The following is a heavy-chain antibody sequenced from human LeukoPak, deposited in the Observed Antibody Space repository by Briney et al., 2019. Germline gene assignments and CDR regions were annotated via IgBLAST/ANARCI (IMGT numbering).Heavy chain of an antibody. Sequence: ASVKISCKTSGYTFTGYYLHWVRPAPGHGLERMGWINANSGGTDYPQKFQSRVTMTRDTSNHTAYMELSRLRSDDTAVYYCARGGTPGIATWVYWGQGTLVTVSS. CDR1: GYTFTGYY. V-gene: IGHV1-2*02. J-gene: IGHJ4*02. D-gene: IGHD6-13*01. CDR2: INANSGGT. CDR3: ARGGTPGIATWVY.